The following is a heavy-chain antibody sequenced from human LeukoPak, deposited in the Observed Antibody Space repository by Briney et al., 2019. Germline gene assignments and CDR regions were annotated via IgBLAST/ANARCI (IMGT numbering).Heavy chain of an antibody. J-gene: IGHJ3*02. CDR1: GGSISSGGYY. D-gene: IGHD2-2*01. V-gene: IGHV4-30-2*01. CDR3: ARGLGYCSSTSCWSDAFDI. Sequence: SETLSLTCTVSGGSISSGGYYWSWIRQPPGKGLEWIGYIYHSGSTYYNPSLKSRVTISVDRSKNRFSLKLSSVTAADTAVYYCARGLGYCSSTSCWSDAFDIWGQGTMVTVSS. CDR2: IYHSGST.